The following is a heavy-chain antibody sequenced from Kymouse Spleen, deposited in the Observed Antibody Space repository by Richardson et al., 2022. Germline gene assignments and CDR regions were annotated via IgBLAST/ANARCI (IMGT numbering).Heavy chain of an antibody. D-gene: IGHD6-19*01. CDR3: ARSGSSGWYPFFDY. J-gene: IGHJ4*02. V-gene: IGHV4-39*01. CDR1: GGSISSSSYY. CDR2: IYYSGST. Sequence: QLQLQESGPGLVKPSETLSLTCTVSGGSISSSSYYWGWIRQPPGKGLEWIGSIYYSGSTYYNPSLKSRVTISVDTSKNQFSLKLSSVTAADTAVYYCARSGSSGWYPFFDYWGQGTLVTVSS.